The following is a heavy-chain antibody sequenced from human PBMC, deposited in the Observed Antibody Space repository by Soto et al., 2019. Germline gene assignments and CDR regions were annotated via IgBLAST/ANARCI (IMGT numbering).Heavy chain of an antibody. V-gene: IGHV4-39*02. CDR1: GGSISSSSYY. D-gene: IGHD3-22*01. CDR2: IYYSGST. Sequence: SETLSLTCTVSGGSISSSSYYWGWIRQPPGKGLEWIGSIYYSGSTYYNPSLKSRVTISVDTSKNQFSLKLSSVTAADTAVYYCARDRSRFWGVNYYDSSALITPFDYWGQGTLVTVSS. CDR3: ARDRSRFWGVNYYDSSALITPFDY. J-gene: IGHJ4*02.